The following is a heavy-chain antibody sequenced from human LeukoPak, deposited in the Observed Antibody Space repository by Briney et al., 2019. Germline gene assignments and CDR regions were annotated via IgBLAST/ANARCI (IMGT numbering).Heavy chain of an antibody. CDR2: IYTSGST. CDR1: GGFISSGSYY. CDR3: ARAPYCSGGSCYSFDY. D-gene: IGHD2-15*01. Sequence: SETLSLTCTVSGGFISSGSYYWSWIRQPAGTGLEWLGRIYTSGSTNYNPSLKSRVTISVDTSKNQFSLKLSSVTAADTAVYYCARAPYCSGGSCYSFDYWGQGTLVTVSS. V-gene: IGHV4-61*02. J-gene: IGHJ4*02.